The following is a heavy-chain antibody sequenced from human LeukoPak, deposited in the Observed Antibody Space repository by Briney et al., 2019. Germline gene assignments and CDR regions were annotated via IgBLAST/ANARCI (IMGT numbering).Heavy chain of an antibody. J-gene: IGHJ6*03. Sequence: GGSLRLSCAASGFTFSSYSMNWVRQAPGKGLEWVSSISSSSSYIYYADSVKGRFTISRDNAKNSLYLQMNRLRAEDTAVYYCARDADFWIGYNYYYYMDVWGKGTTVTVSS. CDR2: ISSSSSYI. CDR3: ARDADFWIGYNYYYYMDV. D-gene: IGHD3-3*01. CDR1: GFTFSSYS. V-gene: IGHV3-21*01.